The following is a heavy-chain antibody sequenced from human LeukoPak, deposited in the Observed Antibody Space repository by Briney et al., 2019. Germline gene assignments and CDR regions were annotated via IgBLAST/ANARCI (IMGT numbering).Heavy chain of an antibody. J-gene: IGHJ4*02. Sequence: SETLSLTCAVYGGSFSGYYWSWIRQPPGKGLEWIGEINHSGSTNYNPPLKSRVTISVDTSKNQFSLKLSSVTAADTAVYYCARASRFCVFDYWGQGTLVTVSS. CDR1: GGSFSGYY. V-gene: IGHV4-34*01. CDR2: INHSGST. D-gene: IGHD3-16*01. CDR3: ARASRFCVFDY.